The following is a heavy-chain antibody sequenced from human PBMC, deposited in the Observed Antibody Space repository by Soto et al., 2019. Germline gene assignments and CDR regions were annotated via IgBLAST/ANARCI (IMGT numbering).Heavy chain of an antibody. Sequence: SETLSLTCTVSGGSISSYYWSWIRQPPGKGLEWIGYIYYSGSTNYNPSLKSRVTISVDTSKNQFSLKLSSVTAADTAVYYCARFPRRAGDFWSGYYVDYFDYWGQGTLVTVSS. D-gene: IGHD3-3*01. CDR2: IYYSGST. V-gene: IGHV4-59*01. J-gene: IGHJ4*02. CDR1: GGSISSYY. CDR3: ARFPRRAGDFWSGYYVDYFDY.